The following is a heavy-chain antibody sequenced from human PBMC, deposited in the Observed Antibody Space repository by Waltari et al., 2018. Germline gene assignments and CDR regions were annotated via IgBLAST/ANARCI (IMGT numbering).Heavy chain of an antibody. CDR2: VYHSGNT. J-gene: IGHJ5*02. CDR1: GYSISSGYY. D-gene: IGHD2-15*01. Sequence: QVQLQQSGPGLVKPSETLSLTCGVSGYSISSGYYWGWIRQPPGKGLEWIGSVYHSGNTYHNPALESRVTISIDTSKNQFSLKLTSVTAADTAVYYCARGGIVVAVAAPNWFDPWGQGTRVTVSS. V-gene: IGHV4-38-2*01. CDR3: ARGGIVVAVAAPNWFDP.